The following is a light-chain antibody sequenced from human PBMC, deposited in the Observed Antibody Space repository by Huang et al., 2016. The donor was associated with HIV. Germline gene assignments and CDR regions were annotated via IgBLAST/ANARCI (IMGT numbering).Light chain of an antibody. J-gene: IGKJ4*01. CDR3: LQYDRSPLT. CDR1: QSLRDTY. CDR2: GAS. Sequence: EIVLTQSPGTLSLSPGETATFSCRASQSLRDTYIAWYQQRPGQAPRLLIYGASSRATGIPDRFSGSGSGTDFTLTINRLEPQYFAVYFCLQYDRSPLTFGGGTKVEL. V-gene: IGKV3-20*01.